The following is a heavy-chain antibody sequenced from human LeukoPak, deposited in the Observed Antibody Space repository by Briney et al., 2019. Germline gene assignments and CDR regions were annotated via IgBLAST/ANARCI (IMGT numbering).Heavy chain of an antibody. CDR3: ARVDGDYGSLVDY. CDR2: IYYSWST. Sequence: SETLSLTCTVSGGSISSSSYYWGWIRQPPGKGLEWIGSIYYSWSTYYNPSLKSRVTISVDTSKNQFSLKLSSVTAADTAVYYCARVDGDYGSLVDYWGQGTLVTVSS. V-gene: IGHV4-39*07. J-gene: IGHJ4*02. CDR1: GGSISSSSYY. D-gene: IGHD4-17*01.